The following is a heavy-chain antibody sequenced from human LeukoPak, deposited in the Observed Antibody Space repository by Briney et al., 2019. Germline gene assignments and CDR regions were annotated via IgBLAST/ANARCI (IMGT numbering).Heavy chain of an antibody. V-gene: IGHV3-11*01. CDR2: ISSSGSTI. CDR1: GFTFSDYY. D-gene: IGHD3-10*01. CDR3: ARDSTAGYYYGSGSYYYYFDY. Sequence: GGSLRLSCAASGFTFSDYYMSWIRQAPGKGLEWASYISSSGSTIYYADSVKGRFTISRDNAKNSLYLQMNSLRAEDTAVYYCARDSTAGYYYGSGSYYYYFDYWGQGTLVTVSS. J-gene: IGHJ4*02.